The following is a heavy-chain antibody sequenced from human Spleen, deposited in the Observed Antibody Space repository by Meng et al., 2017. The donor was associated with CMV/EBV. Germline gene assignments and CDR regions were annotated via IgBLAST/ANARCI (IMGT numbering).Heavy chain of an antibody. CDR3: AKGTGRLYYYYYGMDV. V-gene: IGHV3-23*01. Sequence: GGSLRLSCAASGFTFSSYAMSWVRQAPGKGLEWVSAISGSGGSTYYADSVKGRFTISRDNSKNTLYLQMNSLSAEDTAVYYCAKGTGRLYYYYYGMDVWGQGTTVTVSS. J-gene: IGHJ6*02. D-gene: IGHD1-14*01. CDR1: GFTFSSYA. CDR2: ISGSGGST.